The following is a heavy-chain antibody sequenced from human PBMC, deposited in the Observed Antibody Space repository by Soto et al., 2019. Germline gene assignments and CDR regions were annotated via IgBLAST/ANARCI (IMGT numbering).Heavy chain of an antibody. CDR1: GGSFSSGDYY. CDR3: ARIHCGAEPAYYSYGREG. V-gene: IGHV4-30-4*01. J-gene: IGHJ6*01. Sequence: SETLSLTCTVCGGSFSSGDYYWSWVRQPPGKGLQWIGYIYYTGSTFNNPSLKSRVSISIDTSKTQFSLKLSSVTAADTAVYYCARIHCGAEPAYYSYGREGFRRRTTVAVCS. D-gene: IGHD4-17*01. CDR2: IYYTGST.